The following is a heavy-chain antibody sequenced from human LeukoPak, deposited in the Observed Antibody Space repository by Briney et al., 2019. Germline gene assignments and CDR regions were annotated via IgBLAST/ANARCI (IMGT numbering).Heavy chain of an antibody. CDR1: GFTFNKNG. Sequence: GGSLRLSCAASGFTFNKNGMHWIRHAPGTGLEWVAYIRKDGSDKYYADSVKGRFTISRDDSKNTLYLEINSLRGDDTAEYYCAKDWQWSQDYWGQGTLVTFS. J-gene: IGHJ4*02. CDR2: IRKDGSDK. V-gene: IGHV3-30*02. CDR3: AKDWQWSQDY. D-gene: IGHD6-19*01.